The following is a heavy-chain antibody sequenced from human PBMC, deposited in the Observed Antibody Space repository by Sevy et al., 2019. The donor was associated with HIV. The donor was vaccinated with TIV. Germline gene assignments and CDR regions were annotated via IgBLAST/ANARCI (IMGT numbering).Heavy chain of an antibody. CDR2: INPKSGGT. Sequence: ASVKVSCKASGYTFTGYYLHWVRQAPGQGLEWMGWINPKSGGTNYAPKFQGRVTMTRDTSISTASMELSRLRSDDTAVYYCTRSAAEAKNLYCGGDCYSDYWGQGTLVTVSS. V-gene: IGHV1-2*02. D-gene: IGHD2-21*02. CDR3: TRSAAEAKNLYCGGDCYSDY. J-gene: IGHJ4*02. CDR1: GYTFTGYY.